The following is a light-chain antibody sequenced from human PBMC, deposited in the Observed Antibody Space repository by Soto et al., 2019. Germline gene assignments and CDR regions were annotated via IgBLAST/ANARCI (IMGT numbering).Light chain of an antibody. Sequence: EIVLTQSPGTLSLSPGERATLSCRASQSFSSSYLAWYQQKPGQAPRLLIYGTSTRATGIPDRGSGSGSQTDFTLTSSGLEPEDFAVYYCQQYGSLGTFGQGTRVEIK. J-gene: IGKJ1*01. V-gene: IGKV3-20*01. CDR3: QQYGSLGT. CDR1: QSFSSSY. CDR2: GTS.